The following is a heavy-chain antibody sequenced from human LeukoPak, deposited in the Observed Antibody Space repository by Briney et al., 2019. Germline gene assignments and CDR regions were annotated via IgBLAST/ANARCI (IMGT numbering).Heavy chain of an antibody. D-gene: IGHD1-7*01. Sequence: SETLSLTCAVSGGSISSGGYYWSWIRQHPGKGLEWIGYIYYSWSTYYNPSLKSRVTISVDTSKNQFPLKLSSVTAADTAVYYCARDTITGTTSPDDAFDIWGQGTMVTVSS. CDR3: ARDTITGTTSPDDAFDI. V-gene: IGHV4-31*11. J-gene: IGHJ3*02. CDR2: IYYSWST. CDR1: GGSISSGGYY.